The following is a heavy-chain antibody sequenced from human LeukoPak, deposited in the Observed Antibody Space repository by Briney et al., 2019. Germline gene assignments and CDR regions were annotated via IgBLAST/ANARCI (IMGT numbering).Heavy chain of an antibody. Sequence: SEALSLTCTVCGDSIRSYHWSWIRQPPGKGLAWIGYIYSSGSTQYNPSLLSRVTISVDTSKNQFSLKLSSVTAADTAVYYCARDRVLGHDFWGGPSLYYYMDVWGKGTTVTVSS. CDR1: GDSIRSYH. J-gene: IGHJ6*03. CDR2: IYSSGST. CDR3: ARDRVLGHDFWGGPSLYYYMDV. D-gene: IGHD3-3*01. V-gene: IGHV4-59*12.